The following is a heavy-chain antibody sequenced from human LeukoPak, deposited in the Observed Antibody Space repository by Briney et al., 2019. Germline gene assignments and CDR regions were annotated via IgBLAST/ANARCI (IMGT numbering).Heavy chain of an antibody. CDR3: ARDVYSGSYHLFDY. CDR2: ISSSSSYI. CDR1: GFTFSSYS. V-gene: IGHV3-21*01. J-gene: IGHJ4*01. Sequence: GGSLRLSCAASGFTFSSYSMNWVRQAPGKGLEWVSSISSSSSYIYYADSVKGRFTISGDNAKNSLYLQMNSLRAEDTAVYYCARDVYSGSYHLFDYWGHGTLVTVSS. D-gene: IGHD1-26*01.